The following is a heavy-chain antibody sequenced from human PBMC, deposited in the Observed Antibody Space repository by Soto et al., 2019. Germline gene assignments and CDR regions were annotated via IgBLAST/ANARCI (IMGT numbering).Heavy chain of an antibody. D-gene: IGHD5-12*01. CDR3: AKAGEYSGYDY. V-gene: IGHV3-30*18. J-gene: IGHJ4*02. CDR2: ISYDGSNK. CDR1: GFTFSSYG. Sequence: PGGSLRLSCAASGFTFSSYGMHWVRQAPGKGLEWVAVISYDGSNKYYADSVKGRFTISRDNSKNTLYLQMNSLRAEDTAVYYCAKAGEYSGYDYWGQGTLVTVSS.